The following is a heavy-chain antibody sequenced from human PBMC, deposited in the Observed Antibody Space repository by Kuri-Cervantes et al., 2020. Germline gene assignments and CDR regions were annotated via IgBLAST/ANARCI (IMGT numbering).Heavy chain of an antibody. Sequence: GGSLRLSCAASGFTFRNYWMTWVRQAPGRGLEWVSNIKEDGSDKYYVDSAKGRFTISRDNAKNSLYLQMNSLRVEDTAVYYCARVVGVLPGVNQRSDYWGQGALVTVSS. V-gene: IGHV3-7*01. D-gene: IGHD1-26*01. J-gene: IGHJ4*02. CDR2: IKEDGSDK. CDR1: GFTFRNYW. CDR3: ARVVGVLPGVNQRSDY.